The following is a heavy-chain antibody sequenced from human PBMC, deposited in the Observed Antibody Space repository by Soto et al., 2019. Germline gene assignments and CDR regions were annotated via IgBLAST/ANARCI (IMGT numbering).Heavy chain of an antibody. D-gene: IGHD2-2*01. V-gene: IGHV3-33*01. CDR3: AREEARYCSSTSCYAGRYFDY. CDR2: IWYDGSNK. J-gene: IGHJ4*02. Sequence: GGSLRLSCAASGFTFSSYGMHWVRQAPGKGLEWVAVIWYDGSNKYYADSVKGRFTISRDNSKNTLYLQMNSLRAEDTAVYYCAREEARYCSSTSCYAGRYFDYWGQGTLVTVSS. CDR1: GFTFSSYG.